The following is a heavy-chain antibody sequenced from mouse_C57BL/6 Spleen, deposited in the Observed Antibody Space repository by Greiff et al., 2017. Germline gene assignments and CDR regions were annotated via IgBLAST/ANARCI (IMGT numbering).Heavy chain of an antibody. J-gene: IGHJ1*03. CDR2: IYPGSGST. CDR3: ARGGNFYWYFDV. D-gene: IGHD2-1*01. CDR1: GYTFTSYW. Sequence: QVQLQQPGAELVKPGASVKMSCKASGYTFTSYWITWVKQRPGQGLEWIGDIYPGSGSTNYNEKFKSKATLTVDTSSSPAYMQLSSLTSEDSAVYYCARGGNFYWYFDVWGTGTTVTVSS. V-gene: IGHV1-55*01.